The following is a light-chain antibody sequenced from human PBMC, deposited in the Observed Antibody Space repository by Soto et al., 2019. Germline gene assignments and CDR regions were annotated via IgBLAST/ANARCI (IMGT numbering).Light chain of an antibody. J-gene: IGLJ1*01. CDR1: SSDVGGYNY. CDR3: TSYAGGNNV. CDR2: EVN. Sequence: QSALTQPPSASGSPGQSVTISCTGTSSDVGGYNYVSWYQQHPGKVPKLMVYEVNKRPSGLPDRFSGSKSGNTASLTVSGLQTEDEDDYYCTSYAGGNNVFGTGTKVTVL. V-gene: IGLV2-8*01.